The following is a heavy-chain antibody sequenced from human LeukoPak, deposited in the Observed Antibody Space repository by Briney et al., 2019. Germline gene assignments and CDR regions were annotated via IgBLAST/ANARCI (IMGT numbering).Heavy chain of an antibody. J-gene: IGHJ6*03. CDR1: GYSISNGHY. V-gene: IGHV4-38-2*02. Sequence: PSETLSLTCTVSGYSISNGHYWGWIRQPPGKGLEWIGNMYHSGSTYYNPSLKSRVTISVDTSKNQFSLKLSSVTAADTAVYYCARVSWFPGTSYYYMDVWGKGTTVTVSS. D-gene: IGHD1-1*01. CDR2: MYHSGST. CDR3: ARVSWFPGTSYYYMDV.